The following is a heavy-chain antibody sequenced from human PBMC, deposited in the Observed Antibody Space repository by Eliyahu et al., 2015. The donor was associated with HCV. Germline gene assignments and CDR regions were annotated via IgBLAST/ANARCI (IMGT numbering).Heavy chain of an antibody. CDR2: ISGSGGST. D-gene: IGHD3-10*01. Sequence: EVQLVESGGGLVQPGGSLXLSCAASXFIFXSYAMSWVRQAPGKGLEWVSAISGSGGSTYYADSVKGRFTISRDNSKNTLYLQMNSLRAEDTAVYYCASGGYYGSGSYYTVGYWGQGTLVTVSS. CDR3: ASGGYYGSGSYYTVGY. CDR1: XFIFXSYA. J-gene: IGHJ4*02. V-gene: IGHV3-23*04.